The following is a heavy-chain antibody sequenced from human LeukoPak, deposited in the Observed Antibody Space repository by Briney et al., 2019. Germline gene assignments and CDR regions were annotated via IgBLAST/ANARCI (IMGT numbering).Heavy chain of an antibody. CDR1: GGSISSYY. D-gene: IGHD3-3*01. CDR2: IYYIGST. V-gene: IGHV4-39*07. CDR3: ARATTGGIAVFGVVIIQGLYFDY. J-gene: IGHJ4*02. Sequence: TSETLSLTCTVSGGSISSYYWGRIRQPPGKGLEWIGSIYYIGSTYYNPSLKSRVTISVDTSKNQFSLKLRSVTAADTAVYYCARATTGGIAVFGVVIIQGLYFDYWGQGTLVTVSS.